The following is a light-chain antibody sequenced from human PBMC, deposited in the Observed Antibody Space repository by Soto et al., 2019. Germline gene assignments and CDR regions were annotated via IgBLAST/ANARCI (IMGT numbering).Light chain of an antibody. CDR3: QQYGSSWRT. CDR2: AAS. V-gene: IGKV3-20*01. J-gene: IGKJ1*01. CDR1: QSVSSNY. Sequence: EIVLTQSPGTLSLSPGERATLSCRASQSVSSNYLAWYQQKPGQAPRLLIYAASSRATGIPDRFSGSGSGTDFTLTISRLEPEDFAVYYCQQYGSSWRTFGQGTKVEIK.